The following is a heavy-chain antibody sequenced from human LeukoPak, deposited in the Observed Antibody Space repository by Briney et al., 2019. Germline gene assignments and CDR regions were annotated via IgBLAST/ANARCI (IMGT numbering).Heavy chain of an antibody. Sequence: QPGGSLRLSCAVSGFTFSDYWMHWVRQAPGKGLVWVSAVNRDGRGTYYADSVKGRFTVSRDNSKNTLYLQMNSLRAEDTAIYYCVKEQSQTYYFDSWGLGTLVTVSS. CDR1: GFTFSDYW. J-gene: IGHJ4*02. V-gene: IGHV3-74*01. CDR3: VKEQSQTYYFDS. CDR2: VNRDGRGT. D-gene: IGHD6-19*01.